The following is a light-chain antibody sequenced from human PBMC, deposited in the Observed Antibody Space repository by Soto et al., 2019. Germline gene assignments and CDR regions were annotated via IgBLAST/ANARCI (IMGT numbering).Light chain of an antibody. CDR1: QSVSNNY. CDR2: GAS. Sequence: EIVLTQSPGTLSLSPGERATLSCRASQSVSNNYLAWYQQKPGQAPRLLIYGASNRATGTPDRFSGSGSGTDFTLTISRLEPDDFAVYYCQQRDSWPITFGQGTRLETK. J-gene: IGKJ5*01. CDR3: QQRDSWPIT. V-gene: IGKV3D-20*02.